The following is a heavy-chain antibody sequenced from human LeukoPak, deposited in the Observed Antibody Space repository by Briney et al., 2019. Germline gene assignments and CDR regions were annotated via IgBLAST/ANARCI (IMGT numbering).Heavy chain of an antibody. CDR2: ISGSDGII. Sequence: GGSLRLSCAASGFTFSDYYMSWIRQAPGKGLEWISYISGSDGIIYYTDSVRGRFTISRDNAKKSLYLQMNRLTAEDTAVYYCAKDLSSSGRSYYFDYWGQGTLVTVSS. CDR1: GFTFSDYY. J-gene: IGHJ4*02. CDR3: AKDLSSSGRSYYFDY. V-gene: IGHV3-11*04. D-gene: IGHD6-13*01.